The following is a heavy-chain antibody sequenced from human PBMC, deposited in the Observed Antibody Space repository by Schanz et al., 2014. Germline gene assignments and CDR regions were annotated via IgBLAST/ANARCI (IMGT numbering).Heavy chain of an antibody. CDR1: GGSFSGYY. CDR3: ARGARERLLLRSWQFAFDI. CDR2: ISHSGDT. J-gene: IGHJ3*02. V-gene: IGHV4-34*01. D-gene: IGHD3-22*01. Sequence: QVQLRQWGAGLLRPSETLSLTCAVYGGSFSGYYWTWIRQPPGKRLEWIGEISHSGDTNFNPSLKSRVPISVDTSKSHFSLRMNSLTAADTAVYYCARGARERLLLRSWQFAFDIWGQGTMVTVSS.